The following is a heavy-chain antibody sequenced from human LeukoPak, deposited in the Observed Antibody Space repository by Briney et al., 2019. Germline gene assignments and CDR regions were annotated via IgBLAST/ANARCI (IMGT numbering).Heavy chain of an antibody. J-gene: IGHJ4*02. Sequence: SETLSLTCTVSGYSISSGYYWGWIRQPPGKGLEWIGSIYHSGSTYYNPSLKSRVTISVDTSKNQFSLNLTSVTAADTAVYYCSRLNIAGGFDYWGQGTLVTVSS. CDR2: IYHSGST. V-gene: IGHV4-38-2*02. CDR1: GYSISSGYY. CDR3: SRLNIAGGFDY. D-gene: IGHD5-12*01.